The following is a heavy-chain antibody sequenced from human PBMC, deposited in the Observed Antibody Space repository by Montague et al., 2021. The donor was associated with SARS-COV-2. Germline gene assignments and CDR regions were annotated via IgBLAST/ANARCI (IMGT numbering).Heavy chain of an antibody. Sequence: SETLSLTCTVSGDSISSSSYNWGWIRQPPGKGLEWIGSVHYSGIPYYNPSLKSRVTIYVDTSKNQLSLKLSSVTAADTAVYYSTRHVHMTWPEPSPGFDYWGQGTLVTVSS. CDR2: VHYSGIP. V-gene: IGHV4-39*01. J-gene: IGHJ4*02. D-gene: IGHD1-1*01. CDR3: TRHVHMTWPEPSPGFDY. CDR1: GDSISSSSYN.